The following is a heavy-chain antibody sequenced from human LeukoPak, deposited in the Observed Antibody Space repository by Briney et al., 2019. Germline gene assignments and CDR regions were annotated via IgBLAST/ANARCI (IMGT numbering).Heavy chain of an antibody. CDR3: ARDRGSSGRLGRFDN. Sequence: PGGSLRLSCAASGFTLSTYWMTWVRQAQGKGLEGVANIKQDGSEKYYVDSVKGRFTISRDNAKKLLYLQMNSLRVEDTAVYYCARDRGSSGRLGRFDNWGQGTLVTVSP. D-gene: IGHD6-19*01. J-gene: IGHJ4*02. CDR1: GFTLSTYW. CDR2: IKQDGSEK. V-gene: IGHV3-7*01.